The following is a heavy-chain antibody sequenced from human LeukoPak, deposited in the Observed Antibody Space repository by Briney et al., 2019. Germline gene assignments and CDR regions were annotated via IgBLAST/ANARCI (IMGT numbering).Heavy chain of an antibody. D-gene: IGHD6-13*01. CDR1: GGSFSDYY. J-gene: IGHJ3*02. V-gene: IGHV4-34*01. CDR3: ARPRSQQLVQGDAFDI. Sequence: SETLSLTCAVYGGSFSDYYWTWIRQPPGKGLEWIGEINHSGSTNYKASLESRVTISQDTPKNQFSLKLNSVTAADTAVYYCARPRSQQLVQGDAFDIWGQGTMVTVSS. CDR2: INHSGST.